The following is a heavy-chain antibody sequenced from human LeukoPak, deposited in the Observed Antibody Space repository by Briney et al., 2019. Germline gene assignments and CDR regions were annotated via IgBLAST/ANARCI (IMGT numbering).Heavy chain of an antibody. CDR1: GFTFSRYW. V-gene: IGHV3-74*01. CDR2: MNTDGSRI. D-gene: IGHD2-8*02. Sequence: GGSLRLSCAASGFTFSRYWMHWVRQAPGKGLVWVSRMNTDGSRIDYADSVKGRFTISRDNAKNTLYLQMKSLGVEDTAVYSCASAFTGPDDYWGQGPLVTVSS. J-gene: IGHJ4*02. CDR3: ASAFTGPDDY.